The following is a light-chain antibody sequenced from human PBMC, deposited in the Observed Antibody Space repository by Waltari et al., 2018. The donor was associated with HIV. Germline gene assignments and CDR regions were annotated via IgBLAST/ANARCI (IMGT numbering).Light chain of an antibody. CDR3: SSYTSSSTHV. J-gene: IGLJ1*01. Sequence: QSALTQPASVSASPGQSITKSCTGTSSDVGGYDYGAWYRQHPGEAPKFIIYEVNRRPSGVSNRFTASKSGNTASLAISGLQPEDEADYFCSSYTSSSTHVFGPGTKVTVL. CDR1: SSDVGGYDY. CDR2: EVN. V-gene: IGLV2-14*03.